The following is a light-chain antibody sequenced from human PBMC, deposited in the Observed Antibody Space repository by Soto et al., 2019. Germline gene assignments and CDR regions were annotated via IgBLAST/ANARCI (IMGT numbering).Light chain of an antibody. CDR2: DAS. Sequence: DVQMTQSPSPLSASVGDRVTITCRASQPINSWLAWFQQKPGKAPQLLIHDASSLESGVPPRFSGIGFGTDFTLTITNLQPEDVSTYYCQQYKTSPFTFGQGTKLEIK. J-gene: IGKJ2*01. V-gene: IGKV1-5*01. CDR1: QPINSW. CDR3: QQYKTSPFT.